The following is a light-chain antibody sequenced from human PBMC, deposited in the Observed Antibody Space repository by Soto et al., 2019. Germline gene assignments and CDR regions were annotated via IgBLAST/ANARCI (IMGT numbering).Light chain of an antibody. CDR3: CSYAGSYIPYV. CDR1: NSDVGRYNY. Sequence: QSALTQPRSVSRSPGQSRTISCTGTNSDVGRYNYVSWYQQHPGKAPQPMIYDVSKRPSGVPDRFSGSKSGNTASLTISGLQAEDEADYYCCSYAGSYIPYVFGTGTKVTVL. CDR2: DVS. J-gene: IGLJ1*01. V-gene: IGLV2-11*01.